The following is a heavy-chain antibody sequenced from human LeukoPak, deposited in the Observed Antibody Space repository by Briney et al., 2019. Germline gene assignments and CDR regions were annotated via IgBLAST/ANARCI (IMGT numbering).Heavy chain of an antibody. Sequence: GGSLRLSCAASGFTFSSYAMHWVRQAPGKGLEWVAVISYDGSNKYYADSVKGRFTISRDNSKNTLYLQMNSLRAEDTAVYYCARDVVRRPCGGDCLGGYFDYWGQGTLVTVSS. CDR1: GFTFSSYA. CDR2: ISYDGSNK. V-gene: IGHV3-30-3*01. J-gene: IGHJ4*02. CDR3: ARDVVRRPCGGDCLGGYFDY. D-gene: IGHD2-21*02.